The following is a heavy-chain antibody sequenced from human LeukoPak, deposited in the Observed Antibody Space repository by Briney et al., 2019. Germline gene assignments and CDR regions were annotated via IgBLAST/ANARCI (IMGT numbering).Heavy chain of an antibody. J-gene: IGHJ4*02. D-gene: IGHD3-10*01. Sequence: AGGSLRLSCAASGFTFSSYAMSWVRQAPGKGLEWVSAISGSGGSTYYVDSVKGRFTISRDNSKNTLYLQMNSLRAEDTAVYYCAKGRVLWFGESPFDYWGQGTLVTVSS. CDR3: AKGRVLWFGESPFDY. CDR2: ISGSGGST. CDR1: GFTFSSYA. V-gene: IGHV3-23*01.